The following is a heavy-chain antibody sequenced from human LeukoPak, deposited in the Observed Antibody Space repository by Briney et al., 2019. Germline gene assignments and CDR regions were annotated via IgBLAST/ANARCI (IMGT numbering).Heavy chain of an antibody. Sequence: ASVKVSCKASGYTFTSYGISWVRQAPGQGLEWMGWISAYNGNTNYAQKLQGRVTMTTDTSTSTAYMELRSLRSDDTAVYYCARNTIFGVGYYYYYYMDVWGKGTTVTVSS. V-gene: IGHV1-18*01. J-gene: IGHJ6*03. CDR2: ISAYNGNT. CDR1: GYTFTSYG. D-gene: IGHD3-3*01. CDR3: ARNTIFGVGYYYYYYMDV.